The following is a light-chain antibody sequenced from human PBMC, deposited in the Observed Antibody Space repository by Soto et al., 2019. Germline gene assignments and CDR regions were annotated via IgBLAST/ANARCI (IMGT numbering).Light chain of an antibody. CDR1: QTVRNSL. Sequence: ETLFTQLPGTLPLYTRETATLPRRASQTVRNSLLAWYQQKPGQPPRLLIYDASTRATATPERFSGSGSGTDFTLTIRRLEPEDFVVYYCHQDDRRAPTFGQGTKVDIK. CDR2: DAS. V-gene: IGKV3-20*01. CDR3: HQDDRRAPT. J-gene: IGKJ1*01.